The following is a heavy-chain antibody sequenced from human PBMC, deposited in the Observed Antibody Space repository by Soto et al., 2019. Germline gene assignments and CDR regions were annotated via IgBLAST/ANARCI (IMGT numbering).Heavy chain of an antibody. CDR3: ARLERPAAHNWFDP. CDR1: GYSFAGYW. CDR2: IDPSDSQT. Sequence: PGESLKISCKGSGYSFAGYWITWVRQKPGKGLEWMGRIDPSDSQTYYSPSFRGHVTISVTKSITTVFLQWSSLRASDTAMYYCARLERPAAHNWFDPWGQGTLVTVSS. D-gene: IGHD2-2*01. J-gene: IGHJ5*02. V-gene: IGHV5-10-1*01.